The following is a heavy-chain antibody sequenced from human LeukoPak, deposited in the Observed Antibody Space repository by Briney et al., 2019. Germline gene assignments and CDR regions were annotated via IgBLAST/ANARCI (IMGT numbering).Heavy chain of an antibody. J-gene: IGHJ4*02. CDR3: ARDPSGGYVPYFDY. CDR2: IIPILGIT. D-gene: IGHD3-16*01. V-gene: IGHV1-69*04. Sequence: SGKVSCKASGGTFSSYAISWVRQAPGQGLEWMGRIIPILGITNYAQKFQGRVTITEDKSTSTAYLELSSLRSDDTAVYYCARDPSGGYVPYFDYWGQGTLVTVSS. CDR1: GGTFSSYA.